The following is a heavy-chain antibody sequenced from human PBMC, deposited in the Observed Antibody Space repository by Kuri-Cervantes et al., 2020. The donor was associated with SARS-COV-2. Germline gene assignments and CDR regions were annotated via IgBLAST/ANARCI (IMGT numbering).Heavy chain of an antibody. D-gene: IGHD1-1*01. CDR2: ISAYNGNT. CDR3: ARDLELQLEPTLDY. CDR1: GGTLNTYS. J-gene: IGHJ4*02. V-gene: IGHV1-18*01. Sequence: ASVKVSCKASGGTLNTYSFSWVRQAPGQGLEWMGWISAYNGNTNYAQKLQGRVTMTTDTSTSTAYMELRSLRSDDTAVYYCARDLELQLEPTLDYWGQGTLVTVSS.